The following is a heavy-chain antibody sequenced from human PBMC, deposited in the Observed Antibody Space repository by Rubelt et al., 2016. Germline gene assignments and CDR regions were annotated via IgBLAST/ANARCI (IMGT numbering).Heavy chain of an antibody. CDR1: GFTFDIYA. Sequence: EVQVLESGGTVVQPGGSLRLSCTASGFTFDIYAMSWVRQAPGKGLDWVSTVSGGREDAHYAETVKGRFTACRENSRNTWYLQMNSLRAEDTAVYYCARGVDYWGQGTLVTVSS. J-gene: IGHJ4*02. CDR2: VSGGREDA. V-gene: IGHV3-23*01. CDR3: ARGVDY.